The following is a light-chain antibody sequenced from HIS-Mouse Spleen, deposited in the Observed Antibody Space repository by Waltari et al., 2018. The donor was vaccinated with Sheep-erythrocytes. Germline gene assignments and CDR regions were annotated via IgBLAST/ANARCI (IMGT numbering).Light chain of an antibody. CDR1: ALPQKY. V-gene: IGLV3-10*01. Sequence: SYELTQPPSVSVYPGQTARFTRSGDALPQKYAYWYQQKSGQAPGLVIYEDSKRPSGTPERFSGSSSGTMATLTISGAQVEDEADYYCYSTDSSGNLFGGGTKLTVL. CDR2: EDS. J-gene: IGLJ2*01. CDR3: YSTDSSGNL.